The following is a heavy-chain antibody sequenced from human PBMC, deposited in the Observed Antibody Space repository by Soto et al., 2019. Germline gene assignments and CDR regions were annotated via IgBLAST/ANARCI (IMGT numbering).Heavy chain of an antibody. CDR3: ARGYRHSGYSSSWVFDY. CDR2: IFYRGST. Sequence: QVQLQESGPGLVKPSQTLSLICTVSGGSINSGGYYWNWIRQHPGKGLEWIGYIFYRGSTYYNPFLGSRVTISADTSENQFSLNLSSVTAADTAVYLCARGYRHSGYSSSWVFDYWGQGTLVNVSS. D-gene: IGHD6-13*01. CDR1: GGSINSGGYY. V-gene: IGHV4-31*03. J-gene: IGHJ4*02.